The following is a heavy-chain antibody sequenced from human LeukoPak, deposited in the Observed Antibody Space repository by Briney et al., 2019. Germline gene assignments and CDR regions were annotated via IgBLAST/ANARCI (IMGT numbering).Heavy chain of an antibody. Sequence: GASVKVSCKASGGTFSSYTISWVRQAPGQGLEWTGRIIPLLGIANYAQKFQGRVTITADKSTSAAYMELSSLRSEDTAVYYCARGTYGMDVWGQGTTVTVSS. J-gene: IGHJ6*02. CDR2: IIPLLGIA. CDR3: ARGTYGMDV. V-gene: IGHV1-69*02. D-gene: IGHD1-1*01. CDR1: GGTFSSYT.